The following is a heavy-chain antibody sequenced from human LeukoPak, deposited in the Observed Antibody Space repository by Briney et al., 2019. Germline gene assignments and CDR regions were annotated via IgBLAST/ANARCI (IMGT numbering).Heavy chain of an antibody. CDR3: VPKGNEGY. D-gene: IGHD1-1*01. CDR1: GFIFSSYA. Sequence: GGSLRLSCSASGFIFSSYAMHWVRQAPGKGLEYVSAISPNGGTTYYADSVKGRFSISRDNSKNVVYLQMSSLRPEDTAVYYCVPKGNEGYWGQGTLVTVSS. V-gene: IGHV3-64D*06. J-gene: IGHJ4*02. CDR2: ISPNGGTT.